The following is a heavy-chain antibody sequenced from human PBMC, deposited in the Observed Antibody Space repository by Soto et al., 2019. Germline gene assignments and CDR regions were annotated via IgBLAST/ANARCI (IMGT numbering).Heavy chain of an antibody. J-gene: IGHJ6*03. CDR1: GFRFSNYA. CDR2: ISGRGSSP. Sequence: EVQLLESGGTLEQPGGSLRLSCTASGFRFSNYAMSWVRQAPGKGLEWVSGISGRGSSPYYADSVKGRFTISRDNSKNTLYLQMNSLRAEDMAVYYCAKGEADYYYYMDVWGKGTTVTVSS. D-gene: IGHD6-13*01. V-gene: IGHV3-23*01. CDR3: AKGEADYYYYMDV.